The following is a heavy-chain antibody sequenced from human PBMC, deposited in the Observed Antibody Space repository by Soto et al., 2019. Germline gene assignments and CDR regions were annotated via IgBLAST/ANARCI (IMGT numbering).Heavy chain of an antibody. J-gene: IGHJ4*02. Sequence: SETLSLTCTVSGGSISSGGYYWSWIRQHPGKGLEWIGYIYYSGSTYYNPSLKSRVTISVDTSKNQFSLKLSSVTAADTAVYYCARERDNWNPIFDYWGQGTLVTVSS. CDR2: IYYSGST. CDR3: ARERDNWNPIFDY. D-gene: IGHD1-1*01. V-gene: IGHV4-31*03. CDR1: GGSISSGGYY.